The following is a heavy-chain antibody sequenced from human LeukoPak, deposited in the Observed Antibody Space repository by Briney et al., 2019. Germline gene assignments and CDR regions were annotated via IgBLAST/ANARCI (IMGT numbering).Heavy chain of an antibody. CDR2: IYSDNT. CDR3: TSFPGGGSAFDI. CDR1: GFTVSSNS. V-gene: IGHV3-53*01. Sequence: GGSLRLSCTVSGFTVSSNSMSWVRQAPGKGLEWVSFIYSDNTHYSDSVKGRFTISRDNSKNTLYLQMNSLRAEDTAVYYCTSFPGGGSAFDIWGQGTMVTVSS. J-gene: IGHJ3*02. D-gene: IGHD3-16*01.